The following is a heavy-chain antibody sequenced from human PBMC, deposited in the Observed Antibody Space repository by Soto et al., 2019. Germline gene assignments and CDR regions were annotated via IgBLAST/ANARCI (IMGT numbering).Heavy chain of an antibody. V-gene: IGHV3-30*18. CDR1: GFSFGKYA. CDR2: ISHDGSKK. Sequence: QVQLVESGGGVVQPGRSLRLSCVASGFSFGKYAMHWVRQAPGKELEWVAVISHDGSKKYSADSVMGRFTISRDNSENTLFPQVNSLRGEDTAVYYCAKDISSYSGSYTYYFDYWGQGTLVTVSS. D-gene: IGHD1-26*01. CDR3: AKDISSYSGSYTYYFDY. J-gene: IGHJ4*02.